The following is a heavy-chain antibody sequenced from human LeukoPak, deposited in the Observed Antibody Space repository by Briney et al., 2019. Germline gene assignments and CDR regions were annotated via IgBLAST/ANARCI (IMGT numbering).Heavy chain of an antibody. D-gene: IGHD1-26*01. CDR3: ARDSGLGPTWHPFDH. V-gene: IGHV1-2*02. CDR1: GYTFTDYY. CDR2: INPHSGGT. Sequence: ASVKVSCKASGYTFTDYYVHWVRQAPGQGLEWVGWINPHSGGTNYAQKFQGRVTMTRDTSISTAYMELSGLRSDDTAVYYCARDSGLGPTWHPFDHWGQGTPVTVSS. J-gene: IGHJ4*02.